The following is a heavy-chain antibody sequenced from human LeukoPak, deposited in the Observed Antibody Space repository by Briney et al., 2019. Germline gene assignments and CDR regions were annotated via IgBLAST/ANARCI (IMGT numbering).Heavy chain of an antibody. CDR3: ARGVTGTTLGYYYYYMDV. J-gene: IGHJ6*03. V-gene: IGHV4-38-2*02. D-gene: IGHD1-20*01. CDR1: GYSISSGYY. CDR2: IYHSGST. Sequence: SETLSLTCTVSGYSISSGYYWGWIRQPPGKGLEWIGSIYHSGSTYYNPSLKSRVTISVDTSKNQFSLKLSSVTAADTAVYYCARGVTGTTLGYYYYYMDVWGKGTTVTVSS.